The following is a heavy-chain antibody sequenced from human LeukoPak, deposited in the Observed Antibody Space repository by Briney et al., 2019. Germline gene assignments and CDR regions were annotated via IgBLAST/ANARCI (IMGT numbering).Heavy chain of an antibody. V-gene: IGHV1-2*02. D-gene: IGHD3-10*01. Sequence: ASVKVSCKASGYTFTGYYMHWVRQAPGQGLEWMGWINPNSGGTNYAQKFQGRVTMTRDTSISTAYMELSRLRSDDTAVYFCAKVGFGSGIYSWFDSWGQGSLVIVSS. CDR3: AKVGFGSGIYSWFDS. CDR1: GYTFTGYY. J-gene: IGHJ5*01. CDR2: INPNSGGT.